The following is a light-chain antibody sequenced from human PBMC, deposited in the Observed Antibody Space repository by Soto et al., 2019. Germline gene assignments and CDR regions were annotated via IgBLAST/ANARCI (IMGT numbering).Light chain of an antibody. CDR1: QGISSY. V-gene: IGKV1-9*01. J-gene: IGKJ5*01. Sequence: DIQLTQSPSFLSASVGDRVTITCRASQGISSYLAWYQQKPGKAPKLLIYAASTLQSGVPLRFSGSGSGTSVTLTISSLQPEDFATYYCQQLFSYPITFGQGTRLEIK. CDR3: QQLFSYPIT. CDR2: AAS.